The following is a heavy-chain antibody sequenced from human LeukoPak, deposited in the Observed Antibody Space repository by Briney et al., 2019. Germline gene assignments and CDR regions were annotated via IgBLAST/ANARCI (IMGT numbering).Heavy chain of an antibody. CDR2: VNPTSGGT. J-gene: IGHJ4*02. CDR1: GYTFTSYY. CDR3: ARVYYYYDSSGILTLYFDY. D-gene: IGHD3-22*01. V-gene: IGHV1-2*02. Sequence: ASVKVSCKTSGYTFTSYYMHWGRQAPGQGLEWMGWVNPTSGGTNYAQKFQGRVTMTRDTPISTAYMELSRLRSDDTAVYYCARVYYYYDSSGILTLYFDYWGQGTLVTVSS.